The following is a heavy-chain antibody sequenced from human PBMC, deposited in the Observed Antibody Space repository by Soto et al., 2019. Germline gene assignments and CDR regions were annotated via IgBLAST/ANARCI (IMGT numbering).Heavy chain of an antibody. V-gene: IGHV1-46*01. D-gene: IGHD2-15*01. CDR3: ASRAEVEMR. Sequence: GASLKLSCKASGYTFTSYYMHWLRQAPGQVLEWMGIINPSGGSTSYAQKFQGRVTMTRDTSTSTVYMELSSLRSEDTAVYYCASRAEVEMRWGQGTLVTVSS. J-gene: IGHJ1*01. CDR2: INPSGGST. CDR1: GYTFTSYY.